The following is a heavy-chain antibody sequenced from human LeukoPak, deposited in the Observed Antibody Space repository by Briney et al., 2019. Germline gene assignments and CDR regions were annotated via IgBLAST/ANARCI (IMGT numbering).Heavy chain of an antibody. CDR3: VRRGSGSYYVAWGFDY. V-gene: IGHV4-34*01. D-gene: IGHD1-26*01. Sequence: SETLSLTCAVYGGSFSGYYWSWIRQPPGKGLEWIGEINHSGSTNYNPSLKSRVTISVDTSKNQFSLKLSSVTAADTAVYYCVRRGSGSYYVAWGFDYWGQGTLVTVSS. J-gene: IGHJ4*02. CDR2: INHSGST. CDR1: GGSFSGYY.